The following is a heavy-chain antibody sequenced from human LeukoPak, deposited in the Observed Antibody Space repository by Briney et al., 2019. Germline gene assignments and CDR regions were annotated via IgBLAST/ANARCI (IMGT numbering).Heavy chain of an antibody. J-gene: IGHJ3*02. V-gene: IGHV1-69*13. D-gene: IGHD3-10*02. CDR2: IIPIFGTA. CDR1: GGTFSSYA. Sequence: SVKVSCKASGGTFSSYAISWVRQAPGQGLEGMGGIIPIFGTANYAQKFQGRVTITADESRSTAYMELSSLRSEDTAVYYCARDMSRRAVSDAFDIWGQGTMVTVSS. CDR3: ARDMSRRAVSDAFDI.